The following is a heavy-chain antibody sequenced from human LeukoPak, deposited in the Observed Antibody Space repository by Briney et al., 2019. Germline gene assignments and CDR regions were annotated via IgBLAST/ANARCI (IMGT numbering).Heavy chain of an antibody. D-gene: IGHD6-19*01. V-gene: IGHV3-23*01. CDR2: ISHDGMNA. CDR1: GFSFSSYA. CDR3: AKDGAQYSSGPECDP. Sequence: GGSLRLSCAATGFSFSSYALSLVRQAPGKGLEWVSAISHDGMNAYYADSVKGRLTISRDNSKKTVSLEMSSLTAADTGVYYCAKDGAQYSSGPECDPRGQGALVTVSP. J-gene: IGHJ5*02.